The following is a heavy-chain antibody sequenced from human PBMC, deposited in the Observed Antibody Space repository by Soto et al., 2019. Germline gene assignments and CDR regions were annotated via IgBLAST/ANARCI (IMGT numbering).Heavy chain of an antibody. J-gene: IGHJ4*02. CDR2: IIPIFGTA. V-gene: IGHV1-69*13. CDR1: GGTFSGYA. D-gene: IGHD3-22*01. CDR3: ARAPYDSSGYYYVPVDY. Sequence: ASVKVSCKASGGTFSGYAISWVRQAPGQGLEWMGGIIPIFGTANYAQKFQGRVTITADESTSPAYMELSSLRSEDTAVYYCARAPYDSSGYYYVPVDYWGQGTLVTVSS.